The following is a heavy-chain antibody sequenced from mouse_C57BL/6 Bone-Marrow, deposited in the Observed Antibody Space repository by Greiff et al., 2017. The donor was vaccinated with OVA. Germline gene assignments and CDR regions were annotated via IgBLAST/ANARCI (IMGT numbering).Heavy chain of an antibody. V-gene: IGHV1-81*01. CDR3: ARVYGNYVHYYAMDY. CDR1: GYTFTSYG. D-gene: IGHD2-1*01. Sequence: QVQLQQSGAELARPGASVKLSCKASGYTFTSYGISWVKQRTGQGLEWIGEIYPRSGNTYYNEKFKGKATLTADKSSSTAYMELRSLTSEDSAVYFCARVYGNYVHYYAMDYWGQGTSVTVAS. J-gene: IGHJ4*01. CDR2: IYPRSGNT.